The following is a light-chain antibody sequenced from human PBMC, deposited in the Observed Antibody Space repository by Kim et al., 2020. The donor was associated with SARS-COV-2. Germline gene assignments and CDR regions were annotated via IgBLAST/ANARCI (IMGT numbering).Light chain of an antibody. CDR1: KLGDKY. J-gene: IGLJ1*01. CDR2: QDS. CDR3: QAWDSSTAPYYV. Sequence: SYELTQPPSLSVSPGQTASITCSGDKLGDKYACWYQQKPGQSPVLVIYQDSKRPSGIPERFSGSNSGNTATLTISGTQAMDEADYYCQAWDSSTAPYYVFGTGTKVTVL. V-gene: IGLV3-1*01.